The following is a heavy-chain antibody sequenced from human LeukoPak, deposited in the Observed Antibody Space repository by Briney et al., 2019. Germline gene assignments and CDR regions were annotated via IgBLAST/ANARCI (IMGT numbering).Heavy chain of an antibody. CDR3: ARVPGTYHY. J-gene: IGHJ4*02. D-gene: IGHD2-21*01. CDR2: INANSGGT. V-gene: IGHV1-2*02. CDR1: GDTFTGYY. Sequence: GASVKVSCKASGDTFTGYYIHWVRQAPGQGLEWMGWINANSGGTSYAQKFQGRVIMTRDTSISTAYMELSRLRSDDTAAYYCARVPGTYHYWGQGTLVTVSS.